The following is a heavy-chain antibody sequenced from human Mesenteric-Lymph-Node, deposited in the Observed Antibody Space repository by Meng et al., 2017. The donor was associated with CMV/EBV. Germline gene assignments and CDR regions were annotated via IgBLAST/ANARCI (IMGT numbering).Heavy chain of an antibody. Sequence: ASGYTFTSYAMHWVRQAPGQRLEWMGWINAGNGNTKYSQKFQGRVTITRDTSASTAYMELSSLRSEDTAVYYCARPQGGNWNAQFDPWGQGTLVTVSS. J-gene: IGHJ5*02. D-gene: IGHD1-1*01. CDR1: GYTFTSYA. CDR2: INAGNGNT. V-gene: IGHV1-3*01. CDR3: ARPQGGNWNAQFDP.